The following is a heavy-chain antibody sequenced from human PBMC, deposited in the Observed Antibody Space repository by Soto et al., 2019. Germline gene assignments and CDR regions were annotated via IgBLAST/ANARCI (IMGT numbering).Heavy chain of an antibody. Sequence: SETLSLTCAVYGGSFSGYYWSWIRQPPGKGLEWIGEINHSGSTNYNPSLKSRVTISVDTSKNQFSLKLTSVTAADTAVYYCASRGAAAGSPPYFDYWGQGTLVTVSS. CDR1: GGSFSGYY. V-gene: IGHV4-34*01. J-gene: IGHJ4*02. CDR3: ASRGAAAGSPPYFDY. CDR2: INHSGST. D-gene: IGHD6-13*01.